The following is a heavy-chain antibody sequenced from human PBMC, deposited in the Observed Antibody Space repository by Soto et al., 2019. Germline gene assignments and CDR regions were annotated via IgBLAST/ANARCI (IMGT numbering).Heavy chain of an antibody. CDR2: ISGSGGST. J-gene: IGHJ4*02. D-gene: IGHD3-3*01. CDR3: PKAEATRHYDFWSGPIDY. V-gene: IGHV3-23*01. Sequence: GWSLRLSCAASGFTFSSYTMSWVRQAPGKGLEWVSAISGSGGSTYYADSVKGRFTISRDNSKNTLYLQMNSLRAEDTAVYYCPKAEATRHYDFWSGPIDYWGQGTVVTVSS. CDR1: GFTFSSYT.